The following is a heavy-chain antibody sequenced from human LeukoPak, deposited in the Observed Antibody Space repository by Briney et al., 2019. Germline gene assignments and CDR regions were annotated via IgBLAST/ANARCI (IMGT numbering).Heavy chain of an antibody. CDR2: ISSSGSTI. D-gene: IGHD3-10*01. CDR3: ARESLWFGESYDAFDI. J-gene: IGHJ3*02. V-gene: IGHV3-11*01. Sequence: PGGSLRLSCAASGFTFSDYYMSWIRQAPGKGLEWVSYISSSGSTIYYADSVKGRFTISRGNAKNSLYLQMNSLRAEDTAVYYCARESLWFGESYDAFDIWGQGTMVTVSS. CDR1: GFTFSDYY.